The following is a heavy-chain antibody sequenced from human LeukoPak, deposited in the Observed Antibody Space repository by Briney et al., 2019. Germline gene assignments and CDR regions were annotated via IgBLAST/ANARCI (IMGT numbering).Heavy chain of an antibody. CDR1: GYTFSDYG. D-gene: IGHD4-23*01. J-gene: IGHJ4*02. V-gene: IGHV1-18*01. Sequence: ASVKVSCKASGYTFSDYGVNWVRQAPGQGLEWMGWITIYNGNTDYAQKFQGRVTMTTDTSTNTAYMELRSLRSDDTAVYYCARDDYGGNSHPFDYWGQGTLVTVSS. CDR2: ITIYNGNT. CDR3: ARDDYGGNSHPFDY.